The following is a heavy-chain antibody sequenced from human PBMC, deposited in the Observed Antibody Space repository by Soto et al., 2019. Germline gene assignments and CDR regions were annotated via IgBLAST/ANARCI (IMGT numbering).Heavy chain of an antibody. CDR1: GGSISSNY. CDR2: IYYSGST. V-gene: IGHV4-59*01. CDR3: ARGHYYYMDV. Sequence: PTQLLSLTCTVSGGSISSNYWSWIRQPPGKGLEWIGYIYYSGSTYYNPSLKSRVTISVDTSKNQFSLKLNSVTAADTAVYYCARGHYYYMDVWGKGTTVTVSS. J-gene: IGHJ6*03.